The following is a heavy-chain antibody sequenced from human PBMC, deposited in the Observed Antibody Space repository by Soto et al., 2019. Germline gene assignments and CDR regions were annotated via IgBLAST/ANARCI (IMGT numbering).Heavy chain of an antibody. D-gene: IGHD2-2*01. CDR1: AFTVSTNY. V-gene: IGHV3-53*01. CDR3: ARSSQYFSAATCFPGAFDI. Sequence: GGSLRLSCVASAFTVSTNYMTWVRQAPGKGLEWVSVIYRVGTTYYADSVKGRFTISRDNSRNTLYLQMESPSAEDTAVYYCARSSQYFSAATCFPGAFDIWGPGTMVTVS. CDR2: IYRVGTT. J-gene: IGHJ3*02.